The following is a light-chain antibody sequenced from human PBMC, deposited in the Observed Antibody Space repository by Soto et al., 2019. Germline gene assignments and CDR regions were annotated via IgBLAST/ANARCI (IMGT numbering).Light chain of an antibody. V-gene: IGKV3-11*01. J-gene: IGKJ1*01. CDR1: QSVSSY. CDR2: DAS. CDR3: QQRSNWPPWT. Sequence: EIVLTQSPDTLCLSPGERATLSGLASQSVSSYLAWYQQKPGQAPRLLIYDASNRATGIPARFSGSGSGTDFTLTISSLEPEDFAVYYCQQRSNWPPWTFGQGTKVDI.